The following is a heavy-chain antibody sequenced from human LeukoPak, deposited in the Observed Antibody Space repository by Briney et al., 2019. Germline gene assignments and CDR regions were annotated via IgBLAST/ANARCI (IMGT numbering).Heavy chain of an antibody. J-gene: IGHJ4*02. V-gene: IGHV5-51*01. D-gene: IGHD4-23*01. CDR1: GYSFSNHC. Sequence: GESLKISCKGSGYSFSNHCIGWVRQMPGKGLEWMGIIYPGDSDTRYSPSLQGQVTISADKSINTAYLQWSSLKASDTAMYYCARRPQGYGGSVDYWGQGTLVTVSS. CDR2: IYPGDSDT. CDR3: ARRPQGYGGSVDY.